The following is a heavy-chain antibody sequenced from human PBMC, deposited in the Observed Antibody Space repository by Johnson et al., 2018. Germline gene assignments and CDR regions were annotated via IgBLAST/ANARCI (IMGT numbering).Heavy chain of an antibody. CDR2: IYKSGSV. Sequence: QVQLVESGPGLLRPSETXSLTCTVSGDSLSRHYWSWIRQPAGKGLEWIGRIYKSGSVDYNSSLKSRVTMSVDPSNNQFSLKLSSLTAADTAVYYCARELGPRGRWTPLDFWGQGKLVTVFS. J-gene: IGHJ1*01. CDR3: ARELGPRGRWTPLDF. D-gene: IGHD3-3*01. V-gene: IGHV4-4*07. CDR1: GDSLSRHY.